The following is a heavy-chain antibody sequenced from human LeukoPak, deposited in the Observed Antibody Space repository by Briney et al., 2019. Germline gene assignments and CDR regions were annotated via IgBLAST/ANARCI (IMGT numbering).Heavy chain of an antibody. Sequence: SETLSLTCTVSGGSISSGTYYWSWIRQPAGKGLEWIGHIYTSGSTKYNPSLKSRVTISVDTSKNQFSLRLSSVTAADTAVYYCARSYTDYYDSSGLDFWGQGTLVTVSS. V-gene: IGHV4-61*09. CDR2: IYTSGST. D-gene: IGHD3-22*01. CDR1: GGSISSGTYY. J-gene: IGHJ4*02. CDR3: ARSYTDYYDSSGLDF.